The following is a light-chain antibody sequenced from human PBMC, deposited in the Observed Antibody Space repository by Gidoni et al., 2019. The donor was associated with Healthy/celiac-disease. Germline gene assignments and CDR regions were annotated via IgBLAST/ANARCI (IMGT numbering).Light chain of an antibody. Sequence: EIVLPPSLGTLSLSPGERATLSCRASQSVSSSYLAWYHQKPGQAPRLLIYGASSRATGIPDRFSGSGSGTDFTLTISRLEPEDFAVYYCQQYGSSPLTFGQGTKVEIK. CDR3: QQYGSSPLT. J-gene: IGKJ1*01. CDR2: GAS. CDR1: QSVSSSY. V-gene: IGKV3-20*01.